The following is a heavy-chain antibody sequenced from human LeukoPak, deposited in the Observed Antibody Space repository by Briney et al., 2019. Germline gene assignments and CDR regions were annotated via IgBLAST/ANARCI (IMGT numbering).Heavy chain of an antibody. CDR3: ARALTPLRDSSAYLYLGY. D-gene: IGHD3-22*01. V-gene: IGHV4-4*07. CDR1: GGSVSSYY. Sequence: PSETLSLTCTVSGGSVSSYYWSWIRQPAGKGLEWIGRIYTSVSTIYNPSLKSRVNMSVDTSKHQISLKLSSVTAADTAVYYCARALTPLRDSSAYLYLGYWGQGTLVTVSS. J-gene: IGHJ4*02. CDR2: IYTSVST.